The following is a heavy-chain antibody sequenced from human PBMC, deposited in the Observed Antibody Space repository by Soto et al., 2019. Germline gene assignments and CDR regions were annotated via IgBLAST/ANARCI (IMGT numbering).Heavy chain of an antibody. D-gene: IGHD3-10*01. V-gene: IGHV6-1*01. CDR3: ARSITGSAYFDY. Sequence: SQTLSLTCAISGDSVSSNSATWNWIRQSPSRGLQWLGRTYYRSKWYHDYAVSVKSRITINPYTSKNQFSLQLISVTPEDTAVYYCARSITGSAYFDYWGQGTLVTVSS. CDR1: GDSVSSNSAT. CDR2: TYYRSKWYH. J-gene: IGHJ4*02.